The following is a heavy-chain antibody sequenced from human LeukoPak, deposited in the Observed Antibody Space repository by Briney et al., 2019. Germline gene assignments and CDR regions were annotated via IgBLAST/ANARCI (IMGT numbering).Heavy chain of an antibody. V-gene: IGHV4-4*07. Sequence: NASETLSLTCTVSGGSISSYYWSWIRQPAGKGLEWIGRIYTSGSTNYNPSLRSRVTMSVDTSKNQFSLKLSSVTAADTAVYYCARAAYSSSWDYFDYWGQGTLVTVSS. J-gene: IGHJ4*02. CDR2: IYTSGST. CDR3: ARAAYSSSWDYFDY. CDR1: GGSISSYY. D-gene: IGHD6-13*01.